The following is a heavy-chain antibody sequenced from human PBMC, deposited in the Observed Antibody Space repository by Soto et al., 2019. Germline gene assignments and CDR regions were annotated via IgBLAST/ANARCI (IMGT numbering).Heavy chain of an antibody. CDR2: ISYDASKK. J-gene: IGHJ6*02. D-gene: IGHD4-4*01. CDR1: GFTFSTYG. V-gene: IGHV3-30*18. Sequence: QVQLVESGGGVVQPGRSLRLSCAASGFTFSTYGMHWVRQAPGKGLEWVAVISYDASKKYYADSVRGRFTISRDNSKNTLYLQMNSLRAEDTAVYYCAKTLYSHDYYYGMDVWGQGTTVTVSS. CDR3: AKTLYSHDYYYGMDV.